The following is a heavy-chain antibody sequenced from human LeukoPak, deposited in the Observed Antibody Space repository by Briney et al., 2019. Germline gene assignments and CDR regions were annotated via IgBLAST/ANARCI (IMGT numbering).Heavy chain of an antibody. Sequence: GGSLRLSCAASGFTFSNAWMSWVRQGSGKGLEWVGRIKSKTDGGTTDYAAPVKGRFTISRDDSKNILYLQMNSLKIEDTAVYYCSTGRLDYWGQGILVTVSS. V-gene: IGHV3-15*01. J-gene: IGHJ4*02. CDR3: STGRLDY. CDR2: IKSKTDGGTT. CDR1: GFTFSNAW.